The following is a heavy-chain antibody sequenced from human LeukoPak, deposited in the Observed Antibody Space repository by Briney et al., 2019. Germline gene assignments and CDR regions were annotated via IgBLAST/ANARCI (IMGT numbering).Heavy chain of an antibody. CDR2: ISYDGSNK. CDR1: GFTFSSYA. V-gene: IGHV3-30*04. Sequence: GGSLRLSCAASGFTFSSYAMLWVRQAPGKGLEWVAVISYDGSNKYYADSVKGRFTISRDNSRNTLYLQMNSLRAEDTAVYYCARVSSGYDEYYFDYWGQGTLVTVSS. D-gene: IGHD5-12*01. J-gene: IGHJ4*02. CDR3: ARVSSGYDEYYFDY.